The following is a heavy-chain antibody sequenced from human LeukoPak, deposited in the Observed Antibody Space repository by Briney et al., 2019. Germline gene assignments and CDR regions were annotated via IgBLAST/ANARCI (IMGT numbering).Heavy chain of an antibody. J-gene: IGHJ3*02. CDR2: ISGSGGST. Sequence: GGSLRLSCAASGFTFSSYAMSWVRQAPGKGLEWVSAISGSGGSTYYADSAKGRFTISRDNSKNTLYLQMNSLRAEDTAVYYCAKDSPYSSSWYPQNDAFDIWGQGTMVTVSS. V-gene: IGHV3-23*01. CDR1: GFTFSSYA. D-gene: IGHD6-13*01. CDR3: AKDSPYSSSWYPQNDAFDI.